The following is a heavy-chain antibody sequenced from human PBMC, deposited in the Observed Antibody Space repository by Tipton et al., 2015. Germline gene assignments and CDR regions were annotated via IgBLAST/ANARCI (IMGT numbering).Heavy chain of an antibody. Sequence: TLSLTCTVSGGSISSSKWWSWVRQPPGKGLEWIGEIYHSGSTNYNPSLKSRVTISVDKSKNQFSLRLSSVTAADTAVYSCARHDSTGFHFEDWGQGTLVTVSS. J-gene: IGHJ4*02. D-gene: IGHD3-22*01. CDR3: ARHDSTGFHFED. V-gene: IGHV4-4*01. CDR1: GGSISSSKW. CDR2: IYHSGST.